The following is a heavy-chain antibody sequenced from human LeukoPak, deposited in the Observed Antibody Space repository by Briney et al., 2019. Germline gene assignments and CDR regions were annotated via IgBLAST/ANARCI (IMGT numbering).Heavy chain of an antibody. CDR2: IGSYNGNT. CDR1: GYTFTNYA. Sequence: GASVKVSCKASGYTFTNYAFSWVRQAPGQGLEWRGWIGSYNGNTNYAQKLQGRVTMTTDTSTSTAYMELRSLRSDDTAVYYCAREGGDSSGYYVKYWGQGTLVTVSS. CDR3: AREGGDSSGYYVKY. J-gene: IGHJ4*02. V-gene: IGHV1-18*01. D-gene: IGHD3-22*01.